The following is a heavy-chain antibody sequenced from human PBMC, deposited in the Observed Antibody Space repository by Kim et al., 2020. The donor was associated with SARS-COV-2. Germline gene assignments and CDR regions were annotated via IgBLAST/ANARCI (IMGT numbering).Heavy chain of an antibody. Sequence: GGSLRLSCAASGFTFSSYAMHWVRQAPGKGLEWVAVISYDGSNKYYADSVKGRFTISRDNSKNTLYLQMNSLRAEDTAVYYCARDPNHYDILTGYYKGYFQHWGQGTLVTVSS. CDR3: ARDPNHYDILTGYYKGYFQH. CDR2: ISYDGSNK. D-gene: IGHD3-9*01. V-gene: IGHV3-30*04. J-gene: IGHJ1*01. CDR1: GFTFSSYA.